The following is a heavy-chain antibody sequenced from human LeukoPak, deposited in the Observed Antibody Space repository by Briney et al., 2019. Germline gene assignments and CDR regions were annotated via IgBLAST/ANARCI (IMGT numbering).Heavy chain of an antibody. J-gene: IGHJ5*02. CDR2: IYYSGST. Sequence: SETLSLTCTVSGGSISSSSYYWGWIRQPPGKGLEWIGSIYYSGSTYYNPSLKSRVTISVDTSKNQFSLKLSSVTAADTTVYYCARRIGGWFDPWGQGTLVTGPS. D-gene: IGHD2-15*01. CDR1: GGSISSSSYY. V-gene: IGHV4-39*01. CDR3: ARRIGGWFDP.